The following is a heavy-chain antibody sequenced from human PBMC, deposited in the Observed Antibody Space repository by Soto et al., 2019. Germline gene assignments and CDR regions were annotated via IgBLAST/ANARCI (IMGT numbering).Heavy chain of an antibody. D-gene: IGHD2-2*01. Sequence: GGSLRLCCAASGFTFGSYWMHWVRQAPEKGLVWVSRINSDGSSTSYADSVKGRFTISRDNAKNTLYLQMNSLRAEDTAVYYCASGGYCSSTSCDGSYYYLMDVWAQGSTVTVSS. V-gene: IGHV3-74*01. CDR3: ASGGYCSSTSCDGSYYYLMDV. J-gene: IGHJ6*02. CDR1: GFTFGSYW. CDR2: INSDGSST.